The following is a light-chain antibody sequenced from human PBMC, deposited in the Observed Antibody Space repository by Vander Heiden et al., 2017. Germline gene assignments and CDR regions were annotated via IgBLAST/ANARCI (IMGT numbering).Light chain of an antibody. CDR3: QQNGSSPPIT. Sequence: EIVLTQSPGTLSLSPGERATLSCRASQSVSRSYLAWYKQKPGQAPRLLIYGASSRATGIPDRFSGSGYGTDFTLTISRREPEDFAVYYCQQNGSSPPITFGQGTLLDIK. V-gene: IGKV3-20*01. J-gene: IGKJ5*01. CDR2: GAS. CDR1: QSVSRSY.